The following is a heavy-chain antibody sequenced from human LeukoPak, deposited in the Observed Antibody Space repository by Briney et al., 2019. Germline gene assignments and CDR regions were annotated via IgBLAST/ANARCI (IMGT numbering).Heavy chain of an antibody. CDR3: AREGSMRGQTFDY. CDR2: IYSGGST. Sequence: GGSLRLSCAASGFTVSSNYMSWVRQAPGKGLEWVSVIYSGGSTYYADSVKGRFTISRDNSKNTLYLQMNSLRAEDTAVYYCAREGSMRGQTFDYWGQGTLVTVSS. D-gene: IGHD3-16*01. V-gene: IGHV3-53*01. J-gene: IGHJ4*02. CDR1: GFTVSSNY.